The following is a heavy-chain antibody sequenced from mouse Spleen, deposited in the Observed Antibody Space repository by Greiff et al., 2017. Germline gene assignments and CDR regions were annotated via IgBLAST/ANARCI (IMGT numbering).Heavy chain of an antibody. V-gene: IGHV1-15*01. Sequence: VQLQQSGAELVRPGASVTLSCKASGYTFTDYEMHWVKQTPVHGLEWIGAIDPETGGTAYNQKFKGKAILTADKSSSTAYMELRSLTSEDSAVYYYTRGYYGSSYENWFAYWGQGTLVTVSA. CDR2: IDPETGGT. J-gene: IGHJ3*01. CDR3: TRGYYGSSYENWFAY. CDR1: GYTFTDYE. D-gene: IGHD1-1*01.